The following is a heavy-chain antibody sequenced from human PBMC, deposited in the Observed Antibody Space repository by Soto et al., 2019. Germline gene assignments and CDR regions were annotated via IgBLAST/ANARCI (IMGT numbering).Heavy chain of an antibody. D-gene: IGHD3-3*02. Sequence: QAPLVQSGAEVKKPGASVRVFCKASGYTFNRFVIHWVRQAPGQRPEWMGWINTDNGNTRYSQRFQDRLTITRDTSATTTYMELSSLRSKDTAIYFCARDKNPIVPFLEWTNWFDPWCQGTLVTVSS. V-gene: IGHV1-3*04. J-gene: IGHJ5*02. CDR1: GYTFNRFV. CDR3: ARDKNPIVPFLEWTNWFDP. CDR2: INTDNGNT.